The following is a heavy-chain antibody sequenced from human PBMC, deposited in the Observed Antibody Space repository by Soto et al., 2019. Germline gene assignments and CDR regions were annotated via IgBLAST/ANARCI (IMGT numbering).Heavy chain of an antibody. D-gene: IGHD6-6*01. CDR1: GYTFTGYY. CDR3: ARELAYSSSFPQTRYYYGMDV. J-gene: IGHJ6*02. Sequence: QVQLVQSGAEVKKPGASVKVSCKASGYTFTGYYMHWVRQAPGQGLEWMGWINPNSGGTNYAQKFQGWVTMNRDTSISTAYMELSRLISDDTAVYYCARELAYSSSFPQTRYYYGMDVWGQGTTVTVSS. CDR2: INPNSGGT. V-gene: IGHV1-2*04.